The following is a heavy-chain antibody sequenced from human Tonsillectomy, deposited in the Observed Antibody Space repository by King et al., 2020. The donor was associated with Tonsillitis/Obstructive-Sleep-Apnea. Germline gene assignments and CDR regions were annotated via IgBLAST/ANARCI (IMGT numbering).Heavy chain of an antibody. J-gene: IGHJ6*03. CDR2: IDPSDSYT. CDR1: GYSFTSYW. CDR3: ARLAPGTLYYYYHMDV. Sequence: VQLVESGAEVKKPGESLSISCTGSGYSFTSYWISWVRQMPGNGLEWMGRIDPSDSYTDYSPSFQGHVTISADKSISTAYLQWSSLRASDTAMYYCARLAPGTLYYYYHMDVWGKGTTVTVSS. D-gene: IGHD1-26*01. V-gene: IGHV5-10-1*01.